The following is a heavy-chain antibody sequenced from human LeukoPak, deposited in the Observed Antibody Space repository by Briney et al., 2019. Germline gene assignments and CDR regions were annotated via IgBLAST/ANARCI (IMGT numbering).Heavy chain of an antibody. CDR3: TRTYSGSYCDY. Sequence: GGSLRLSCAASGLTFSGSAMHWVRQASGKALECVDRIRSKANNYATAYAASLNDRFTIYRDDSKNTAYLQMNSLKAEDTAVYYCTRTYSGSYCDYWGQGTLVTVSS. CDR1: GLTFSGSA. V-gene: IGHV3-73*01. J-gene: IGHJ4*02. D-gene: IGHD1-26*01. CDR2: IRSKANNYAT.